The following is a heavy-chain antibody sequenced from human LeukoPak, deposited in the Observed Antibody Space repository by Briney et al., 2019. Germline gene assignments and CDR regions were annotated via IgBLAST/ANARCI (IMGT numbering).Heavy chain of an antibody. CDR3: ARDKQVGATHFDY. Sequence: GGSLRLSCAASGFTFSSYWMSWVRQAPGKGPEWVANIRHDGSEIYYVDSVKGRFTISRDNAKNSLFLQMNSLRAEDTAVYYCARDKQVGATHFDYWGQGTLVTVSS. D-gene: IGHD1-26*01. CDR2: IRHDGSEI. J-gene: IGHJ4*02. V-gene: IGHV3-7*01. CDR1: GFTFSSYW.